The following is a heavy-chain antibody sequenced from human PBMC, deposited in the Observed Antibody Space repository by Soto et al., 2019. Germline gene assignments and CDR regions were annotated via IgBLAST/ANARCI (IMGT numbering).Heavy chain of an antibody. J-gene: IGHJ3*02. CDR2: IVVGSGNT. Sequence: ASVKVSCKASGFTFTSSAMHWVRQARGQRLEWIGWIVVGSGNTNYAQKFQERVTITRDMSTSTAYMELSSLRSEDTAVYYCAAGIAAAGLDAFDIWGQGTMVTVSS. D-gene: IGHD6-13*01. CDR3: AAGIAAAGLDAFDI. V-gene: IGHV1-58*02. CDR1: GFTFTSSA.